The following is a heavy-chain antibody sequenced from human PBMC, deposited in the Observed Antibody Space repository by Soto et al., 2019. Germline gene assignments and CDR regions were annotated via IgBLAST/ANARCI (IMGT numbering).Heavy chain of an antibody. V-gene: IGHV4-39*01. CDR2: IYYSGST. CDR3: ARLSTIFGVVSPYYFDY. CDR1: GGSISSSSYY. Sequence: QLQLQESGPGLVKPSETLSLTCTVSGGSISSSSYYWGWIRQPPGKGLEWIGSIYYSGSTYYNPSPKSRVTISGDTSKNQCSLKLSSVTAADTAVYYCARLSTIFGVVSPYYFDYWGQGTLVTVSS. D-gene: IGHD3-3*01. J-gene: IGHJ4*02.